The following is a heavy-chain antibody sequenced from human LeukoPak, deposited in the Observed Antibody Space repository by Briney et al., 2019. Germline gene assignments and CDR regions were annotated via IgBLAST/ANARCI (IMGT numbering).Heavy chain of an antibody. V-gene: IGHV3-30*18. CDR2: ISDDGRRK. CDR3: AKRPSDYGDYVSYFDY. J-gene: IGHJ4*02. D-gene: IGHD4-17*01. Sequence: PGGSLRLSCAASGFSFISYGMHWVRQAPGKGLEGVGVISDDGRRKDYADSVKGRFTISRDNSKDPLYLQMNSLRAEDTAVYYCAKRPSDYGDYVSYFDYWGQGTLVTVSS. CDR1: GFSFISYG.